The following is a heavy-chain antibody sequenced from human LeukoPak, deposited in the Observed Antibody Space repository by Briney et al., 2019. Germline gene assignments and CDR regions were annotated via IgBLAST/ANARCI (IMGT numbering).Heavy chain of an antibody. J-gene: IGHJ4*02. CDR3: ARDQVGIFDY. CDR2: IDQGGSEG. V-gene: IGHV3-7*01. CDR1: GFSFTNYW. Sequence: AGGSLRLSCAASGFSFTNYWMSWVRQAPGKGPEWVANIDQGGSEGNYEDSVRGRFTISRDNARNSLYLQLNSLRADDTAIYYCARDQVGIFDYWGQGTLVTVSS. D-gene: IGHD1-26*01.